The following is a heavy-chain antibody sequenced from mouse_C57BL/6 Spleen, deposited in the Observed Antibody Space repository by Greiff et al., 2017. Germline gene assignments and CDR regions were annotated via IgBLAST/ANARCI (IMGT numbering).Heavy chain of an antibody. V-gene: IGHV14-4*01. CDR1: GFNIKDDY. Sequence: VQLQQSGAELVRPGASVKLSCTASGFNIKDDYMHWVKQRPEQGLEWIGWIDPENGDTEYASKFQGKATITADTSSNTAYLQLSSLTSEDTAVYYCTKGSSPSYWYFDVWGTGTTVTVSS. D-gene: IGHD1-1*01. J-gene: IGHJ1*03. CDR2: IDPENGDT. CDR3: TKGSSPSYWYFDV.